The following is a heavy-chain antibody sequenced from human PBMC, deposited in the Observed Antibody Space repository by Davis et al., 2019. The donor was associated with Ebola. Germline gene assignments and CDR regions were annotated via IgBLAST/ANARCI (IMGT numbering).Heavy chain of an antibody. J-gene: IGHJ4*02. D-gene: IGHD4-17*01. CDR2: IKQDGSEK. CDR1: GFTFSSYA. CDR3: ARDQYGDYDY. V-gene: IGHV3-7*01. Sequence: GESLKISCAASGFTFSSYAMSWVRQAPGKGLEWVANIKQDGSEKYYVDSVKGRFTISRDNAKNSLYLQMNSLRAEDTAVYYCARDQYGDYDYWGQGTLVTVSS.